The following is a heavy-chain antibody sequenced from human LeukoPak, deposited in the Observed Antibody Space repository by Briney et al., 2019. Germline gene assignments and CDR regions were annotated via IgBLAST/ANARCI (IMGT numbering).Heavy chain of an antibody. CDR3: ARERWTYDSSGYYEY. V-gene: IGHV4-31*03. D-gene: IGHD3-22*01. CDR1: GGSISSGGYY. J-gene: IGHJ4*02. Sequence: SETLSLTCTVSGGSISSGGYYWSWIRQHPGKGLEWIGYIYYSGSTYYNPSLKSRVTISVDTSKKQFSLNLTSVTAADTAVYYCARERWTYDSSGYYEYWGQGTLVTVSS. CDR2: IYYSGST.